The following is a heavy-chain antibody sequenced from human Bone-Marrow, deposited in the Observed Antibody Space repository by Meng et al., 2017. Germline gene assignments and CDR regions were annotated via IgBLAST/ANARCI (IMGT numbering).Heavy chain of an antibody. V-gene: IGHV1-3*01. CDR1: GYTFTSYA. D-gene: IGHD6-19*01. CDR2: LIPFFDTP. Sequence: GQLVQLGAEVKKPGASVKVSCKASGYTFTSYAMHWVRQAPGQGLEWMGRLIPFFDTPNYAQKFQGRLTITKDEATRTAYMELSSLTSEDTAVYYCASPSSGWFYFHYWGQGTLVTVSS. J-gene: IGHJ4*01. CDR3: ASPSSGWFYFHY.